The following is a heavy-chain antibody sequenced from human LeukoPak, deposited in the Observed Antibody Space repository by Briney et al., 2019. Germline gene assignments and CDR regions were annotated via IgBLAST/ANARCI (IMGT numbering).Heavy chain of an antibody. V-gene: IGHV1-2*02. J-gene: IGHJ4*02. CDR3: ARGRTSGWYYYFDY. CDR1: GGTFTGYY. D-gene: IGHD6-19*01. Sequence: ASVKVSCKASGGTFTGYYIHWVRQAPGQGLEWMGWINPNSGGTNYAQKFQGRVTMTRDTSISTAYMELSGLRSDDTAVYYCARGRTSGWYYYFDYWGQGTLVTVSS. CDR2: INPNSGGT.